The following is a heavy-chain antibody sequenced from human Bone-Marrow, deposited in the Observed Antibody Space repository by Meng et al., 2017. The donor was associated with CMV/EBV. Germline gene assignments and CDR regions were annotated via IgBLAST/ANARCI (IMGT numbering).Heavy chain of an antibody. J-gene: IGHJ6*02. D-gene: IGHD3-3*01. CDR2: IYSGGST. Sequence: GESLKISCAASGFTVSSNYMSWVRQAPGKGLEWVSVIYSGGSTYYADSVKGRFTISRDNSKNTLYHQMNSLRAEDTAVYYCARDRPLRFATYYYGMDVWGQGTTVTVSS. CDR1: GFTVSSNY. CDR3: ARDRPLRFATYYYGMDV. V-gene: IGHV3-66*02.